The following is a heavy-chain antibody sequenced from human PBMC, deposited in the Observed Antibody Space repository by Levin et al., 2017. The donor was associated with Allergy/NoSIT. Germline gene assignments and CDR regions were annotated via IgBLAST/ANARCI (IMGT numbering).Heavy chain of an antibody. Sequence: KISCKASGGTFSSYAISWVRQAPGQGLEWMGGIIPIFGTANYAQKFQGRVTITADESTSTAYMELSSLRSEDTAVYYCAGDIIEPGGTRFDAFDIWGQGTMVTVSS. CDR2: IIPIFGTA. D-gene: IGHD2-2*01. CDR1: GGTFSSYA. CDR3: AGDIIEPGGTRFDAFDI. J-gene: IGHJ3*02. V-gene: IGHV1-69*01.